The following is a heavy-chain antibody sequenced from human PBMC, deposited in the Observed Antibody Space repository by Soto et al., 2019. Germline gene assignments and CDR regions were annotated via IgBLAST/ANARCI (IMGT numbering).Heavy chain of an antibody. J-gene: IGHJ6*02. Sequence: ASVKVSCKASGYTFTSYGISWVRQAPGQGLEWMGWISAYNGNTNYAQKLQGRVTMTTDTSTSTAYMELRSLRSDDTAVYYCARDRGYGDLSTSGMDDWGQGTTVTLSS. CDR2: ISAYNGNT. CDR1: GYTFTSYG. CDR3: ARDRGYGDLSTSGMDD. V-gene: IGHV1-18*01. D-gene: IGHD4-17*01.